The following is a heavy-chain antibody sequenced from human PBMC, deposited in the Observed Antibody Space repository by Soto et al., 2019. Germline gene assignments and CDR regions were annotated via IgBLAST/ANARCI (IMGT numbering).Heavy chain of an antibody. CDR3: ATSYGSGSAHFDY. CDR1: GGTFNSYT. J-gene: IGHJ4*02. CDR2: VNPIVGMS. Sequence: QVQLVQSGAEVKKPGSSVKVSCTASGGTFNSYTINWVRQAPGQGLEWVGRVNPIVGMSNSAQKFQGRVTITADKSTSNAYMALTSLKSEDTAVYYCATSYGSGSAHFDYWGQGTLVTVSS. V-gene: IGHV1-69*02. D-gene: IGHD3-10*01.